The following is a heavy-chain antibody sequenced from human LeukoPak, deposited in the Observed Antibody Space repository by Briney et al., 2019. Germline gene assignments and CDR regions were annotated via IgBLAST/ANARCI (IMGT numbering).Heavy chain of an antibody. CDR1: AFAFSSYY. CDR3: ARDDSGPQAFDL. D-gene: IGHD6-25*01. V-gene: IGHV3-74*01. CDR2: VNPDGSNT. Sequence: GGSLRLSCAASAFAFSSYYMHWVRQAPGEGLVWVSYVNPDGSNTNYADSVKGRFTISRDNAKNTLYLQMNSLRAEDTAMYYCARDDSGPQAFDLWGQGTMVTVSS. J-gene: IGHJ3*01.